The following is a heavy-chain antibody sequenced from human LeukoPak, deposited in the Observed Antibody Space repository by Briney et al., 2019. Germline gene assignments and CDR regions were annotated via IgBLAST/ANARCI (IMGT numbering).Heavy chain of an antibody. CDR3: ARESQYTLGYYMDV. CDR2: IYTSGST. D-gene: IGHD2-2*02. Sequence: SETLSLTCTVSGGSISSYYWSWIRQPAGKGLEWIGRIYTSGSTKYNPSLKSRVTTSVDTSKNQFSLKLSSVTAADTAVYYCARESQYTLGYYMDVWGKGTTVTVSS. V-gene: IGHV4-4*07. CDR1: GGSISSYY. J-gene: IGHJ6*03.